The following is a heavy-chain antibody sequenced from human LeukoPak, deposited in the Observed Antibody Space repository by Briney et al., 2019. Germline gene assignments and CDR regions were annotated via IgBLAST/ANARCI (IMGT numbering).Heavy chain of an antibody. J-gene: IGHJ4*02. Sequence: ASVKVSCKASGYTFTGYYMHWVRQAPGQGLEWMGWINPNSGGTNYAQKFQGRVTMTRDTSISTAYTELSRLRSDDTAVYYCARGGEKDYGDYGRFDYRGQGTLVTVSS. V-gene: IGHV1-2*02. CDR3: ARGGEKDYGDYGRFDY. CDR1: GYTFTGYY. D-gene: IGHD4-17*01. CDR2: INPNSGGT.